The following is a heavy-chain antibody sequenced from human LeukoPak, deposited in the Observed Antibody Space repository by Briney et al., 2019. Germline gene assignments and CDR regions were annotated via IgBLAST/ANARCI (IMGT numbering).Heavy chain of an antibody. Sequence: PSETLSLTCTVSGGSISSYYWSWIRQPAGKGLEWIGRIYTSGSTNYNPSLKSRVTMSVDTSKNQFSLKLSSVTAADTAVYYCARGRGYSSSWYVPSDFDYWGQGTLVTVSS. CDR1: GGSISSYY. CDR3: ARGRGYSSSWYVPSDFDY. J-gene: IGHJ4*02. V-gene: IGHV4-4*07. CDR2: IYTSGST. D-gene: IGHD6-13*01.